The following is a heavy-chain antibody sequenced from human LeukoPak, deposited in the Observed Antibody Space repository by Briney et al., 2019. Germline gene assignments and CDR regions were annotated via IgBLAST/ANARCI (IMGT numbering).Heavy chain of an antibody. CDR1: GFTFSSYW. CDR2: INSDGSRT. CDR3: VRGSGYADF. J-gene: IGHJ4*02. Sequence: GGSLRLSCAASGFTFSSYWMHWVRQAPGKGLVWVSGINSDGSRTRYADSVKGRFTISRDNAKNTQYLQMNSLRAEDTAVYYCVRGSGYADFWGQGTLVTASS. V-gene: IGHV3-74*01. D-gene: IGHD5-12*01.